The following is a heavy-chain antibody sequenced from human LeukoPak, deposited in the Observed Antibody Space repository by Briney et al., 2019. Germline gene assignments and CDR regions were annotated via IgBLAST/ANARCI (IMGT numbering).Heavy chain of an antibody. CDR1: GGSIGSTNYY. CDR2: IYYSGST. D-gene: IGHD3-10*01. Sequence: SETLSLTCTVSGGSIGSTNYYWGWIRQPPGKGLEWIANIYYSGSTYYNPSLKVRVTISVDTSKNQFSLKLSSVTAADTAVYYCARTVGSGGYYYYYYYLDVWGKGTTVTISS. J-gene: IGHJ6*03. CDR3: ARTVGSGGYYYYYYYLDV. V-gene: IGHV4-39*01.